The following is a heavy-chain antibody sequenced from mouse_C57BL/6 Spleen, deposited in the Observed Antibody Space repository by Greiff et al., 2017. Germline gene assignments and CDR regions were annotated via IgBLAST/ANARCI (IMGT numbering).Heavy chain of an antibody. D-gene: IGHD2-4*01. CDR2: ISSGSSTI. CDR3: ARGIYYDYDGFDY. J-gene: IGHJ2*01. V-gene: IGHV5-17*01. Sequence: EVKLMESGGGLVKPGGSLKLSCAASGFTFSDYGMHWVRQAPEKGLEWVAYISSGSSTIYYADTVKGRFTISRDNAKNTLFLQMTSLRSEDTAMYYCARGIYYDYDGFDYGGQGTTLTVSS. CDR1: GFTFSDYG.